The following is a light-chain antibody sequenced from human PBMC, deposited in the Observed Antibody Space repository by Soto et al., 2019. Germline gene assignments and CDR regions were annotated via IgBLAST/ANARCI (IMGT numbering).Light chain of an antibody. CDR2: AAS. CDR3: QQSYSTPHT. V-gene: IGKV1-39*01. J-gene: IGKJ2*01. Sequence: DIQMTQSPSSLSASVGDRVTITCRASKSISSCLNWYQQKPGKAPKLLIYAASSLQSGVPSRFSGSGSATDFTLSISSLQPEDFATYYCQQSYSTPHTFGQGTKLEIK. CDR1: KSISSC.